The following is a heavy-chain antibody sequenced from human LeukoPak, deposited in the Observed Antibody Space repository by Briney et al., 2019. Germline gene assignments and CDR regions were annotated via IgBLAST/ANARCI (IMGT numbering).Heavy chain of an antibody. Sequence: GGSLRLSCAASGFTFSSYAMHWVRQAPGKGLEYVSGIRSNGGSTYYANSVKGRFTISRDNSKNTLYLQMGSLRAEDMAVHYCARGRYNWNFDYWGQGSLVTVSS. V-gene: IGHV3-64*01. J-gene: IGHJ4*02. CDR1: GFTFSSYA. CDR2: IRSNGGST. D-gene: IGHD1-1*01. CDR3: ARGRYNWNFDY.